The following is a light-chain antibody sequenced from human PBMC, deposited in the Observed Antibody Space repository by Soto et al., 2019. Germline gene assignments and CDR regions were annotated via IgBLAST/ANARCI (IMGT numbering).Light chain of an antibody. CDR2: GAS. CDR3: QQRSNWPPRAYT. CDR1: QSVSSY. Sequence: EIVLTQSPATLSLSPGERATLSCRASQSVSSYLAWYQQKPGQAPRLLIYGASNRATGIPARFSGSGSGTDFTLTISSLEPEDFAVYYCQQRSNWPPRAYTFGQGTKLEIK. J-gene: IGKJ2*01. V-gene: IGKV3-11*01.